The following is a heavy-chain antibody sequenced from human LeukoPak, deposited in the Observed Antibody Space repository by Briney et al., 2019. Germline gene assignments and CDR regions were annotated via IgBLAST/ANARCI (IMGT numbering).Heavy chain of an antibody. CDR2: ITGSGGFT. CDR3: ARSGVQWQWLLTYDAFDI. Sequence: GGSLRLSCAASGFPFSTYAMNWVRQAPGKGLEWVSVITGSGGFTQYADSVKGRFTISRDNSKNTLFVQMNSLRTEDTAVYYCARSGVQWQWLLTYDAFDIWGQGTMVTVSS. CDR1: GFPFSTYA. D-gene: IGHD6-19*01. J-gene: IGHJ3*02. V-gene: IGHV3-23*01.